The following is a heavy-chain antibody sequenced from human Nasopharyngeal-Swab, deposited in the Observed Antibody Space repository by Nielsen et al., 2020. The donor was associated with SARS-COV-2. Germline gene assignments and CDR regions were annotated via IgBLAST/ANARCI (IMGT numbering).Heavy chain of an antibody. CDR3: AKDKGAGSFDY. Sequence: GGSLRLSCAASGFTFDDYAMYWVRQAPGKGLEWVAGISGNSVSIGYSDSVKGRFIISRDNAKNSLYLQMNSHRVEDTALYYCAKDKGAGSFDYWGQGTLVTVSS. D-gene: IGHD6-13*01. J-gene: IGHJ4*02. V-gene: IGHV3-9*01. CDR2: ISGNSVSI. CDR1: GFTFDDYA.